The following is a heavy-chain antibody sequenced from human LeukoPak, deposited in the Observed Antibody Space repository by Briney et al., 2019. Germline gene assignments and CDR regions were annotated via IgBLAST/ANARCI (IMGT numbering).Heavy chain of an antibody. V-gene: IGHV3-48*01. CDR2: ISCSSRVI. Sequence: GSLRLSCAASGFTFNTYSMNWVRQAPGKGLECVSYISCSSRVIYYADSVKGRFTISRDNAKNALYLQMNSLRAEDTAVYYCASTIRLDVWGQGTTVIVSS. CDR3: ASTIRLDV. CDR1: GFTFNTYS. D-gene: IGHD3-10*01. J-gene: IGHJ6*02.